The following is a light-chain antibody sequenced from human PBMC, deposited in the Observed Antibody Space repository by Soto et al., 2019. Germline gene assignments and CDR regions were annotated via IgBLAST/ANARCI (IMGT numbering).Light chain of an antibody. CDR2: KES. CDR3: QQYDSYSLFT. CDR1: QSIGGW. Sequence: DIQLTQSPSTLSASVGDRVTITCRASQSIGGWLAWYQQKPGKAPKLLIYKESTLGTGVPSRFSGSGSGTESTLTISSLQPDDFVTYYCQQYDSYSLFTFGPGTKVDIK. J-gene: IGKJ3*01. V-gene: IGKV1-5*03.